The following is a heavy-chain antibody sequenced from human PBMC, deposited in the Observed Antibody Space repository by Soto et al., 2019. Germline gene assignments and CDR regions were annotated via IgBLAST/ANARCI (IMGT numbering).Heavy chain of an antibody. CDR3: ARDRPVFWTASQFYYYGMDV. CDR2: INPSGGST. J-gene: IGHJ6*02. V-gene: IGHV1-46*01. Sequence: QVQLVQSGAEVKKPGASVKVSCRASGYTFTSHYMHWVRQAPGQGLEWMGIINPSGGSTRSAQKFQGRVTMTRDTSTSTVYMELSSLRSEDTAVYYCARDRPVFWTASQFYYYGMDVWGQGTTITVSS. CDR1: GYTFTSHY. D-gene: IGHD2-21*02.